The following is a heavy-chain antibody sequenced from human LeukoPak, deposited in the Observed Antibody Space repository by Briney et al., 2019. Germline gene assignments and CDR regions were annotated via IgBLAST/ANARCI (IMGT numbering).Heavy chain of an antibody. CDR1: GFTFSSYA. Sequence: TGGSLRLSCAASGFTFSSYAMSWVRQAPGKGLEWVSAISGSGGSTYYADSVKGRFTISRDNSKNTLYLQMNSLRAEDTAVYYCPVLLWFGELLSPQDYWGQGTLVTVSS. D-gene: IGHD3-10*01. CDR2: ISGSGGST. J-gene: IGHJ4*02. V-gene: IGHV3-23*01. CDR3: PVLLWFGELLSPQDY.